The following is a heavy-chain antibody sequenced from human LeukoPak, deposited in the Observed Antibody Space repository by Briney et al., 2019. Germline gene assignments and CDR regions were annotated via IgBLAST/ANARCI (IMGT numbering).Heavy chain of an antibody. CDR2: VHISETT. CDR1: GGSISGYF. J-gene: IGHJ4*02. CDR3: ARHVSRDYDSSGYYGY. Sequence: SDTLSLTCTVSGGSISGYFWHWIRQPAGKGLGWIGRVHISETTIYNPSLKSRVTISVDTSKNQFSLKLSSVTAADTAVYYCARHVSRDYDSSGYYGYWGQGTLVTVSS. D-gene: IGHD3-22*01. V-gene: IGHV4-4*07.